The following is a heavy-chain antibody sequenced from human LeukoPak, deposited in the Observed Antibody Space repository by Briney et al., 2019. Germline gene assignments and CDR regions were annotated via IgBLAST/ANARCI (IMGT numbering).Heavy chain of an antibody. J-gene: IGHJ4*02. V-gene: IGHV3-23*01. CDR2: ISSSGGST. CDR3: AKGSGDFWSGYYAY. D-gene: IGHD3-3*01. Sequence: GGSLRLSCAASGFTFSSYAMSWVRQAPGKGLEWVSAISSSGGSTYYADSVKGRFTISRDNSKNTLYLQMNSLRAEDTAVYYCAKGSGDFWSGYYAYWGQGTLVTVSS. CDR1: GFTFSSYA.